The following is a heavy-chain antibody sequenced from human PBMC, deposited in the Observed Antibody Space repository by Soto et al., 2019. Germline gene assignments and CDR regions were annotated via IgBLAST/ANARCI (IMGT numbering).Heavy chain of an antibody. V-gene: IGHV4-34*01. CDR3: ARGPTAARRPYYYGMDV. D-gene: IGHD6-6*01. Sequence: SETLSLTCAVYGGSFSGYYWSWIRQPPGKGLEWIGEINHSGSTNYNPSLKSRVTISVDTSKNQFSLKLSSVTAADTAVYYCARGPTAARRPYYYGMDVWGQGTTVTVSS. CDR2: INHSGST. J-gene: IGHJ6*02. CDR1: GGSFSGYY.